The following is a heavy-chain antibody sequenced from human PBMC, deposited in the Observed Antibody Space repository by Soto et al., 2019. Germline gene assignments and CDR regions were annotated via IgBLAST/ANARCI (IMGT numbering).Heavy chain of an antibody. CDR2: FDPEDGET. CDR1: GYTLTDLS. Sequence: ASVKVSCKVSGYTLTDLSMHWVRQAPGKSREWMGAFDPEDGETIYAQNLQGRVTMTADTSKDTAYMELSSLISEDTALYYCATDSIVSASYGFNFWGQGTPVPVSS. J-gene: IGHJ5*01. CDR3: ATDSIVSASYGFNF. D-gene: IGHD2-15*01. V-gene: IGHV1-24*01.